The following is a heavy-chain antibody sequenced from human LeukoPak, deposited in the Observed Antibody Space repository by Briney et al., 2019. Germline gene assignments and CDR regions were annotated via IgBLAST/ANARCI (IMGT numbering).Heavy chain of an antibody. CDR3: EKDRAAMGYYYYYMDV. D-gene: IGHD5-18*01. V-gene: IGHV3-11*01. CDR1: GFTVTSNY. J-gene: IGHJ6*03. CDR2: ISSNGSPI. Sequence: GSLRLACAASGFTVTSNYMSWVRQAPGKGLEWVSYISSNGSPIYYSESVKCRFTISRHNSNNPLYLPMNSLRAEDTALHYCEKDRAAMGYYYYYMDVWGKGTTVTVYS.